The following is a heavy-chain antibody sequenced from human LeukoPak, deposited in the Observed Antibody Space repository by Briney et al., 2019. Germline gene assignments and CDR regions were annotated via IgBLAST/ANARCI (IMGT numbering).Heavy chain of an antibody. V-gene: IGHV3-30*02. CDR1: GFIFSSYG. CDR3: ARAAAAAGIAVAVDR. CDR2: IRYDGSNK. D-gene: IGHD6-13*01. J-gene: IGHJ4*02. Sequence: GGSLRLSCAASGFIFSSYGMHWVRQAPGKGLEWVAFIRYDGSNKYYADSVKGRFTISRDNSKNTLYLQMNSLRGEDTAVYYCARAAAAAGIAVAVDRWGQGTLVTVSS.